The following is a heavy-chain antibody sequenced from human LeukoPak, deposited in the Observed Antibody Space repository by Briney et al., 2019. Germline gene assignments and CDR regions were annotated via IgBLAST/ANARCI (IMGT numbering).Heavy chain of an antibody. D-gene: IGHD4-17*01. Sequence: GGSLRLSCAASGFTFSSYGMHWVRQAPGKGLKWVAFIRYDGSNKYYADSVKGRFTISRDNSKNTLYLQMKSLRAEDTAVYYCAKDSDYGDSSFDYWGQGTLVTVSS. CDR3: AKDSDYGDSSFDY. V-gene: IGHV3-30*02. J-gene: IGHJ4*02. CDR2: IRYDGSNK. CDR1: GFTFSSYG.